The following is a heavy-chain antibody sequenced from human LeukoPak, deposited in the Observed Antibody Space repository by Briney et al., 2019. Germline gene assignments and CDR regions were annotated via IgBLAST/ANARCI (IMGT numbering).Heavy chain of an antibody. CDR1: GYTFTSYD. D-gene: IGHD3-10*01. CDR3: VRAPHITMVLGVIYWFVP. J-gene: IGHJ5*02. Sequence: VASVKVSCKASGYTFTSYDINWVRQATGQGLEWMGSMNPNSGNTGYAQKFQGRVTITRNNSISTAYMELSSLRSEDTAVYHCVRAPHITMVLGVIYWFVPCGEGTLVTVSS. V-gene: IGHV1-8*03. CDR2: MNPNSGNT.